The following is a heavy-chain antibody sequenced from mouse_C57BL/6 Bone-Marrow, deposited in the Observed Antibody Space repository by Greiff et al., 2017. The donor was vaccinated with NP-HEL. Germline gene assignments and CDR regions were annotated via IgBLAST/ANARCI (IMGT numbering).Heavy chain of an antibody. D-gene: IGHD2-5*01. CDR2: IDPSDSYT. Sequence: VQLQQPGAELVKPGASVKLSCKASGYTFTSYWMQWVKQRPGQGLEWIGEIDPSDSYTNYNQKFKGKATLTVDTSSSTAYMQLSSLTSEDSAVYYCARRGGYSNYSYWGKGTTLTVSS. V-gene: IGHV1-50*01. J-gene: IGHJ2*01. CDR3: ARRGGYSNYSY. CDR1: GYTFTSYW.